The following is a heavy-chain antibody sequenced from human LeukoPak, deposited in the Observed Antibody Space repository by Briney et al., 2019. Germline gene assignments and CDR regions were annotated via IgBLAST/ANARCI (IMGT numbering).Heavy chain of an antibody. CDR2: INPNSGGT. D-gene: IGHD3-22*01. CDR3: ARMGISSGYYPFDY. Sequence: ASVKVSCKASGYTFTGYYMHWVRQAPGQGLEWMGWINPNSGGTNYAQKFQGRVTVTRDTSISTAYMELSRLRSDDTAVYYCARMGISSGYYPFDYWGQGTLVTVSS. V-gene: IGHV1-2*02. CDR1: GYTFTGYY. J-gene: IGHJ4*02.